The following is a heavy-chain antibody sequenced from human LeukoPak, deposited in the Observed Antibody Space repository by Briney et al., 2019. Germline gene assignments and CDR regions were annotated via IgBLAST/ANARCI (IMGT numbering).Heavy chain of an antibody. CDR2: ISSDGSGT. CDR3: TRSPYSSSWTFEY. V-gene: IGHV3-74*03. CDR1: GFTFSSDW. Sequence: GGSLRLSCAASGFTFSSDWMHWVRQAPGQGLVWVSRISSDGSGTKYADSVKGRITISRDNTKNTLYLHMHSLRPEDTAVYYCTRSPYSSSWTFEYWGQGTLVSVPS. D-gene: IGHD6-13*01. J-gene: IGHJ4*02.